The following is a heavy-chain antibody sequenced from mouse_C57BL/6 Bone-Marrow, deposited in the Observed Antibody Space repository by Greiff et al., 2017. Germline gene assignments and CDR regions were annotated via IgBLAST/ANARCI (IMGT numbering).Heavy chain of an antibody. CDR1: GYTFTSYW. V-gene: IGHV1-5*01. CDR2: IYPGNSDT. J-gene: IGHJ3*01. D-gene: IGHD4-1*01. CDR3: TRNWDRFAY. Sequence: EVQLQQSGTVLARPGASVKMSCKTSGYTFTSYWMHWVKQRPGQGLEWIGAIYPGNSDTSYNQKFKGKAKLTAVTSASTAYMELSSLTNEDSAVYYCTRNWDRFAYWGQGTLVTVSA.